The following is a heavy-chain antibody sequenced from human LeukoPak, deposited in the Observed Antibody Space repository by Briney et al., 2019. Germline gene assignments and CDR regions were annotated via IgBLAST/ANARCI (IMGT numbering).Heavy chain of an antibody. CDR3: ARDQSPRHYYDTSDYHGAAHY. V-gene: IGHV1-18*01. CDR2: ISAYNGYT. J-gene: IGHJ4*02. CDR1: GYTFTNYG. D-gene: IGHD3-22*01. Sequence: GASVKVSCKASGYTFTNYGINWVRQAPGQGLEWMAWISAYNGYTKYAEKLQGRVTMTTDTSTSTAYMDLRSLRSDDTAVYYCARDQSPRHYYDTSDYHGAAHYWGQGTLVTVSS.